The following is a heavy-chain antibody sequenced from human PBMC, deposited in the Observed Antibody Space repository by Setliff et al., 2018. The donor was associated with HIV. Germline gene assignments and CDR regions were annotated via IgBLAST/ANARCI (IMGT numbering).Heavy chain of an antibody. Sequence: PGESLKISCATSGFTFSTYHMHWVRQAPGKGLAWVAVMSNDGSNRIYADSVKGRFTISRDYSKNTLSLQMNSLTTEDTAVYYCAKQGPSSGLDFWGRGTLVTVSS. CDR2: MSNDGSNR. J-gene: IGHJ4*02. D-gene: IGHD6-19*01. CDR1: GFTFSTYH. V-gene: IGHV3-30*04. CDR3: AKQGPSSGLDF.